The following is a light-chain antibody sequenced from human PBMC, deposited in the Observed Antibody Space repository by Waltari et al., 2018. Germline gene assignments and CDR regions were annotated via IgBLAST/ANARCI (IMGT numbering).Light chain of an antibody. CDR2: DAN. J-gene: IGKJ2*01. CDR3: QHRISWPYT. V-gene: IGKV3-11*01. Sequence: EIVLTQSPATLSLSPGERAPLSCRASQSVSGYLAWYQQRPGPAPRLLIYDANHRATGIPARFSGSGSGTDFTLTISSLEPEDFVVYYCQHRISWPYTFGQGTKLQI. CDR1: QSVSGY.